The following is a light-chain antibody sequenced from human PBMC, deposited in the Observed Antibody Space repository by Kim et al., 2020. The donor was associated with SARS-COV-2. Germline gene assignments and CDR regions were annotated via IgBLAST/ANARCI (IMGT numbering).Light chain of an antibody. J-gene: IGKJ1*01. CDR1: QSISKY. CDR2: TAS. Sequence: AFVADRVTITCRASQSISKYLSWYQQRPGEAPKALISTASSLQPGVPSRFSGSGFGTDFTLTISSLQPEDFATYYCQQSHSNPRTFGQGTKVDIK. V-gene: IGKV1-39*01. CDR3: QQSHSNPRT.